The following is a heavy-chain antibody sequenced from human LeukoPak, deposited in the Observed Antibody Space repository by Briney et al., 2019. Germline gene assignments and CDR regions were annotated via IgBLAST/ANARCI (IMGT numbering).Heavy chain of an antibody. CDR3: AGRSSGYYYFDY. J-gene: IGHJ4*02. CDR1: GFTFSSYA. D-gene: IGHD3-22*01. CDR2: ISYDGSNK. V-gene: IGHV3-30-3*01. Sequence: PGGSLRLSCAASGFTFSSYAMHWVRQAPGKGLEWVAVISYDGSNKYYADSVKGRFTISRDNSKNTLYLQMNSLRAEDTAVYYCAGRSSGYYYFDYWGQGTLVTVSS.